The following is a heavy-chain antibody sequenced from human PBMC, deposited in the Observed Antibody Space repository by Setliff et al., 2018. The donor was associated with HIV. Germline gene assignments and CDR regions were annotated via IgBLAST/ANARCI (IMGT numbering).Heavy chain of an antibody. Sequence: SETLSLTCGVYGGSFSGYHWSWIRQPPGKRLEWIGEIYHSGSTNYNPSLKSRVTISVDKSKNQFSLQLSPVTAADTAVYYCATPMSSSWYSHAFDIWGRGTMVTVSS. CDR3: ATPMSSSWYSHAFDI. V-gene: IGHV4-34*01. D-gene: IGHD6-13*01. CDR1: GGSFSGYH. CDR2: IYHSGST. J-gene: IGHJ3*02.